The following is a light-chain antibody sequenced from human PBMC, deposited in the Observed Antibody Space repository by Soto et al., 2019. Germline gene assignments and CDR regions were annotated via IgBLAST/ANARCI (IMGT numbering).Light chain of an antibody. CDR2: GNN. CDR1: SSNIGAGYD. Sequence: QLVLTQPPSVSGSPGQRVTISCTGSSSNIGAGYDVHWYQQLPGTAPKLLIYGNNNRPSGVPDRFSGSKSGTSASLAITGLQAEDEADYYCQSYASSLSGSNWVFGGGTKLTVL. V-gene: IGLV1-40*01. CDR3: QSYASSLSGSNWV. J-gene: IGLJ3*02.